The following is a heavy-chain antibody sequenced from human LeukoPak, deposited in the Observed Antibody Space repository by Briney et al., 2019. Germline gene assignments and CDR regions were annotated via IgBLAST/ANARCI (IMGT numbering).Heavy chain of an antibody. J-gene: IGHJ6*03. V-gene: IGHV3-20*04. D-gene: IGHD1-14*01. CDR3: ARGPLGRYYYYMDV. Sequence: PGGSLRLSCAASGFTFDDYGMSWVRQALGKGLEWVSGINWNGGSTGYADSVKGRFTISRDNAKNSLYLQMNSLRAEDTALYYCARGPLGRYYYYMDVWGKGTTVTVSS. CDR2: INWNGGST. CDR1: GFTFDDYG.